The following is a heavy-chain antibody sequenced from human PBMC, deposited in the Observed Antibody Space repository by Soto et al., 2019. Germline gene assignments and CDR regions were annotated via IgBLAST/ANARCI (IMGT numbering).Heavy chain of an antibody. CDR3: AKGTYYDFWSGYYIATYFDY. CDR1: GFTFSSYW. D-gene: IGHD3-3*01. Sequence: GGSLRLSCTASGFTFSSYWMSWVRQAPGKGLEWVANIKQDGSEKYYVDSVKGRFTISRDNAKNSLYLQMNSLRAEDTAVYYCAKGTYYDFWSGYYIATYFDYWGQGTLVTVSS. CDR2: IKQDGSEK. J-gene: IGHJ4*02. V-gene: IGHV3-7*01.